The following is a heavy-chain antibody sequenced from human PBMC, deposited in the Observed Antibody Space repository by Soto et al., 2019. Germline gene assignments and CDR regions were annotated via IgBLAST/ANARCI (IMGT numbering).Heavy chain of an antibody. CDR3: ASQQLVRYYYGMDV. D-gene: IGHD6-13*01. Sequence: SETLSLTCAVYGGSFSGYYWNWIRQPPGKGLEWIGEINHSGSTNYNPSLKSRVTISVDTSKNQFSLKLSSVTAADTAVYYCASQQLVRYYYGMDVWGQGTTVTVSS. J-gene: IGHJ6*02. CDR2: INHSGST. CDR1: GGSFSGYY. V-gene: IGHV4-34*01.